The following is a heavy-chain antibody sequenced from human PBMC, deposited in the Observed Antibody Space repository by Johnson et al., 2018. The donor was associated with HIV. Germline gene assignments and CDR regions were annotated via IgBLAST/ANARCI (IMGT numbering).Heavy chain of an antibody. CDR2: TRFDGSKK. CDR3: AKNRDYGDGDGFDM. Sequence: QVQLVESGGGVVQPGGSLRLSCAASGFTFSSYGMHWVRQTPGKGLEWVAFTRFDGSKKYYAESVKGRFTISRDNSKTTLYLQMNSLASEDTAVYDCAKNRDYGDGDGFDMWGQGTMVTVSS. V-gene: IGHV3-30*02. J-gene: IGHJ3*02. D-gene: IGHD4-17*01. CDR1: GFTFSSYG.